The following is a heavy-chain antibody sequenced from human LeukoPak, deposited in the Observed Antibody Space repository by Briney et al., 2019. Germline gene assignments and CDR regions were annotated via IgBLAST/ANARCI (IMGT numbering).Heavy chain of an antibody. Sequence: GGSLRLSCAASGFTFSDYYMSWIRQTPGKGLEWVSYISSSGSTIYYADSVKGRFTISRDNAKNSLYLQMNSLRAEDTAVYYCARDPQIVVVISNWFDPWGQGTLVTVSS. V-gene: IGHV3-11*01. D-gene: IGHD3-22*01. CDR1: GFTFSDYY. CDR2: ISSSGSTI. CDR3: ARDPQIVVVISNWFDP. J-gene: IGHJ5*02.